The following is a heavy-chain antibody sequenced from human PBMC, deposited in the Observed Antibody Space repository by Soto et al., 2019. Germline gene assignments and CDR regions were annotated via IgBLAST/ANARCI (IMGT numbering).Heavy chain of an antibody. D-gene: IGHD6-19*01. CDR3: AREKGKAVTGTYYYYGMDV. J-gene: IGHJ6*02. Sequence: QVQLVQSGAEVKRPGASLKVSCKASGYTFTSYGINWVRQAPGQGLEWMGWISPYTGNTNYAQEFQGRVTMTADTSTSTAIMELRRLRSDDTAVYYCAREKGKAVTGTYYYYGMDVWGQGTTFTVSS. V-gene: IGHV1-18*04. CDR2: ISPYTGNT. CDR1: GYTFTSYG.